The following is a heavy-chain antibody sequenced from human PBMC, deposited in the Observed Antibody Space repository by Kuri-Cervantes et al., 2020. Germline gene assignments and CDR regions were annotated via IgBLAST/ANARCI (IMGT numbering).Heavy chain of an antibody. D-gene: IGHD6-13*01. V-gene: IGHV1-18*04. J-gene: IGHJ4*02. CDR1: GYTFTSYY. Sequence: ASVKVSCKASGYTFTSYYMHWVRQAPGQGLEWMGWISAYNGNTNYAQKLQGRVTMTTDTSTTTAYMELRSLRSDDTAVYYCARESSSSWYSFDYWGQGTLVTVSS. CDR2: ISAYNGNT. CDR3: ARESSSSWYSFDY.